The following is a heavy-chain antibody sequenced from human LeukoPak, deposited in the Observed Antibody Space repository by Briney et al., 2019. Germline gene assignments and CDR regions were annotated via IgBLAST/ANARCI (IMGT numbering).Heavy chain of an antibody. V-gene: IGHV3-23*01. D-gene: IGHD3-10*01. CDR1: GFTLSTYA. J-gene: IGHJ4*02. CDR2: LRGSDTTA. Sequence: GGSLRLSCAASGFTLSTYAMSWARQAPGKGLEWVSGLRGSDTTAHYADSVKGRVIVSRDNSENTLYLQMNGLRAEDTAIYYCAKGHGITDWGQGTLVTVSS. CDR3: AKGHGITD.